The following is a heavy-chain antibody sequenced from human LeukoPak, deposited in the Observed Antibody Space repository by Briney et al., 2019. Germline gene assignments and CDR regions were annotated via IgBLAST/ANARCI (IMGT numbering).Heavy chain of an antibody. CDR3: TRDFDYYDNY. J-gene: IGHJ4*02. Sequence: GGSLRLSCAASGFILSNYRMNWVRQAPGKGLVWVSRIYSDGSRTDYADSVEGRFTISRDNGKNTLYLQMNSLTAEDTAVYYCTRDFDYYDNYWGQGTLVTVSS. CDR2: IYSDGSRT. D-gene: IGHD3-22*01. V-gene: IGHV3-74*01. CDR1: GFILSNYR.